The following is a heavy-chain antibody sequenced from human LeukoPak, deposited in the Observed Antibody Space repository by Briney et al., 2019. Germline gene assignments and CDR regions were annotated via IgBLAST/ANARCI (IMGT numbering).Heavy chain of an antibody. V-gene: IGHV1-18*01. Sequence: ASVKVSCKASGYIFTSYGISWVRQAPGQGLEWMGWISAYNGNTNYAQKLQGRVTMTTDTSTSTAYMELRSLRSDDTAVYYCARDHGSGSERPDAFDIWGQGTMVAVSS. D-gene: IGHD1-26*01. CDR1: GYIFTSYG. J-gene: IGHJ3*02. CDR2: ISAYNGNT. CDR3: ARDHGSGSERPDAFDI.